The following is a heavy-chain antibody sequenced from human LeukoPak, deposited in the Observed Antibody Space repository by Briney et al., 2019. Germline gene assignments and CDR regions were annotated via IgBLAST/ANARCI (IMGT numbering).Heavy chain of an antibody. CDR1: GFTFSHSY. Sequence: GGSLRLSCAASGFTFSHSYMTWIRQAPGKGLEWVSSISSSSSYIYYADSVKGRFTISRDNAKNSLYLQMNSLRAEDTAVYYCARAYCTDGVCYPYYYYYMDVWGKGTTVTVSS. V-gene: IGHV3-21*01. CDR2: ISSSSSYI. J-gene: IGHJ6*03. CDR3: ARAYCTDGVCYPYYYYYMDV. D-gene: IGHD2-8*01.